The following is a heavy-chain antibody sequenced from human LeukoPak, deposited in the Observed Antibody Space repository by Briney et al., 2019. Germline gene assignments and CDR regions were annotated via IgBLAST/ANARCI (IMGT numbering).Heavy chain of an antibody. CDR2: ISYDGSNK. V-gene: IGHV3-30*18. J-gene: IGHJ6*04. CDR3: AKDASLMGGGDYYGMDV. D-gene: IGHD3-16*01. Sequence: GGSLRLSCAASGFTFSSYGMHWVRQAPGKGLEWVAVISYDGSNKYYADSVKGRFTISRDNSKNTLYLQMNSLRAEDTAVYYCAKDASLMGGGDYYGMDVWGKGTTVTVSS. CDR1: GFTFSSYG.